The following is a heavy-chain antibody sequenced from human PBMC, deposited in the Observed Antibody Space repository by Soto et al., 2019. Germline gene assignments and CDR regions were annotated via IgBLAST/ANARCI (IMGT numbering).Heavy chain of an antibody. D-gene: IGHD5-18*01. V-gene: IGHV3-30-3*01. Sequence: GGSLRLSCAASGFTFSSYAMHWVRQAPGKGLEWVAVISYDGSNKYYADSVKGRFTISRDNSKNTLYLQMNSLRAEDTAAYYCARAYSYGSPFDYWGQGTLVTVSS. CDR3: ARAYSYGSPFDY. CDR2: ISYDGSNK. CDR1: GFTFSSYA. J-gene: IGHJ4*02.